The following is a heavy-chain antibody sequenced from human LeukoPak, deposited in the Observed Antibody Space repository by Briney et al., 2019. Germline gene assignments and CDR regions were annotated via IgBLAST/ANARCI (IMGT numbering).Heavy chain of an antibody. CDR3: ARELMTATLDY. Sequence: PGGSLRLSCAASGFTFSNFAMSWVRQAPGKGLEWVSVLYSGGSTYYADSVKGRFTISRDNSKNTLYLQMNSLRAEDTAVYYCARELMTATLDYWGQGTLVTVSS. J-gene: IGHJ4*02. V-gene: IGHV3-53*01. CDR1: GFTFSNFA. CDR2: LYSGGST. D-gene: IGHD2-8*01.